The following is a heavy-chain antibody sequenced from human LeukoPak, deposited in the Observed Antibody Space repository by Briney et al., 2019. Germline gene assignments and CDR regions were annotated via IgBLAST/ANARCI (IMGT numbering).Heavy chain of an antibody. CDR2: INHSGST. V-gene: IGHV4-34*01. D-gene: IGHD2-15*01. Sequence: SETLSLTCAVSGGSFSGYYWSWIRQPPGKGLEWIGEINHSGSTNYNPSLKSRVTISVDTSKNQFSLKLSSVTAADTAVYYCARDPPYIGGGGGGYFDYWGQGTLVTVSS. CDR1: GGSFSGYY. CDR3: ARDPPYIGGGGGGYFDY. J-gene: IGHJ4*02.